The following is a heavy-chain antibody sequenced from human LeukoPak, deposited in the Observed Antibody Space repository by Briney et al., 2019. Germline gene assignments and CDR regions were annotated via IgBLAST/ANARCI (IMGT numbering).Heavy chain of an antibody. CDR1: GGSISSYY. V-gene: IGHV4-59*01. D-gene: IGHD6-6*01. Sequence: SETLFLTCTVSGGSISSYYWSWIRQPPGKGLEWIGYIYYTGSTNHNPSLKSRVTISVDTSKNQFSLKMNSVTAADTAVYYCARGSGAARPNFDYWGQGTLVTVSS. CDR2: IYYTGST. CDR3: ARGSGAARPNFDY. J-gene: IGHJ4*02.